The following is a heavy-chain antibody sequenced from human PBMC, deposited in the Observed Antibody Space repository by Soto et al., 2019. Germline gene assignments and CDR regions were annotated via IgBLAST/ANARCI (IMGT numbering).Heavy chain of an antibody. V-gene: IGHV1-2*02. Sequence: ASVKVSCKASGYTVTGYYMHWGRQAPGQGLGWMGWINPNSGGTNYAQKFQGRVTMTRDTSISTAYMELSRLRSDDTGMYYCARAFRLLCSPYGMDVWGQGTTVTVSS. J-gene: IGHJ6*02. D-gene: IGHD3-16*01. CDR2: INPNSGGT. CDR3: ARAFRLLCSPYGMDV. CDR1: GYTVTGYY.